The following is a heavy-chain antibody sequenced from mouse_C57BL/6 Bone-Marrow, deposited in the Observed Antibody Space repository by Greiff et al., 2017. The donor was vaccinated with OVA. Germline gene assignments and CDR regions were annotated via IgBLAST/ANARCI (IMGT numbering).Heavy chain of an antibody. V-gene: IGHV5-4*01. D-gene: IGHD3-2*02. CDR1: GFTFSSYA. CDR2: ISDGGSYT. J-gene: IGHJ3*01. Sequence: EVQVVESGGGLVKPGGSLKLSCAASGFTFSSYAMSWVRQTPEKRLEWVATISDGGSYTYSPDNVKGRFTISRDNAKNNLYLQMSHLKSEDTAMYYCARDVDSSGSAWFAYWGQGTLVTVSA. CDR3: ARDVDSSGSAWFAY.